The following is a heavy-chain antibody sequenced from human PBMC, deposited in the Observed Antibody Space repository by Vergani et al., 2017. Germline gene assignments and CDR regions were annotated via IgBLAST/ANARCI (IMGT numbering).Heavy chain of an antibody. CDR3: ARGPYDSSGDSHYGMDV. Sequence: QVQLVQSGAEVKKPGASVKVSCKASGYPFTSYYMHWVRQAPGQGLEWMGVIHTSDGRTYYPQKFQGRLTMTRDTSTSTAYMELNSLRSEDTAVYYCARGPYDSSGDSHYGMDVWGQGTTVTVSS. CDR1: GYPFTSYY. D-gene: IGHD3-22*01. CDR2: IHTSDGRT. V-gene: IGHV1-46*03. J-gene: IGHJ6*02.